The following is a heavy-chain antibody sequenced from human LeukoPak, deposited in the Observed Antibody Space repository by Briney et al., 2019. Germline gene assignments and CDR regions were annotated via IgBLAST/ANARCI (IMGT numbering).Heavy chain of an antibody. CDR1: GFTFSSYS. J-gene: IGHJ3*02. CDR2: ISSSSSYI. Sequence: GGSLRLSCAASGFTFSSYSMNWVRQAPGKGLEWVSSISSSSSYIYYADSVKGRFTISRDNAKNSLYLQMNSLRAEDTAVYYCVPDDFWSGYYEVFAFDIWGQGTMVTVSS. CDR3: VPDDFWSGYYEVFAFDI. V-gene: IGHV3-21*01. D-gene: IGHD3-3*01.